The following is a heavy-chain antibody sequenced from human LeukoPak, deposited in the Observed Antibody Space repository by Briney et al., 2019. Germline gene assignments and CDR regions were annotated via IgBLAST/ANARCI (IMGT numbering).Heavy chain of an antibody. V-gene: IGHV4-61*02. J-gene: IGHJ6*03. CDR2: IYTSGST. Sequence: SSQTLSLTCTVSGGSISSGSYYWSWIRQPAGKGLEWIGRIYTSGSTNYNPSLKSRVTISVDTSKNQFSLKPSSVTAADTAVYYCARDRYSYGSYYYYYYMDVWGKGTTVTVSS. CDR1: GGSISSGSYY. CDR3: ARDRYSYGSYYYYYYMDV. D-gene: IGHD5-18*01.